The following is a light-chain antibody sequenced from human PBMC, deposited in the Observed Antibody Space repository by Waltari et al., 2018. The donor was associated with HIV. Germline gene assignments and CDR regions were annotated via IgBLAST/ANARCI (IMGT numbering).Light chain of an antibody. CDR1: QGIRNN. V-gene: IGKV1-17*01. CDR2: GAS. CDR3: LQHNNYPRT. Sequence: DIQMTQSPSSLSASVGDRVTITCRASQGIRNNLGWFQQKPGKAPQRLIFGASSLHPGVPSRFSGSGSGTEFTLTISSLQPEDFETYYCLQHNNYPRTFGRGTKVEIK. J-gene: IGKJ1*01.